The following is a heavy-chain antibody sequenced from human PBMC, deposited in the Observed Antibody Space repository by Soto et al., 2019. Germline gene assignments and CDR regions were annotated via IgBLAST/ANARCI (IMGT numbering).Heavy chain of an antibody. Sequence: QVQLVQSGAEVKKPGSSVKVSCKASGGTFSSYAISWVRQAPGQGLEWMGGIIPIFGTANYAQKFQGRVTITADESTSTAYMELSSLRSEDTAVYYCARVRYPLGYDSSGYYYYYFDYWGQGTLVTVSS. J-gene: IGHJ4*02. V-gene: IGHV1-69*01. CDR3: ARVRYPLGYDSSGYYYYYFDY. D-gene: IGHD3-22*01. CDR2: IIPIFGTA. CDR1: GGTFSSYA.